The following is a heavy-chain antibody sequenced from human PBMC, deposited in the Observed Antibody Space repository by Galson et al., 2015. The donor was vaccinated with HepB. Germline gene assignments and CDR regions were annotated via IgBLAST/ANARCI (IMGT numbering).Heavy chain of an antibody. V-gene: IGHV3-48*03. CDR2: ISSSGSTI. D-gene: IGHD6-19*01. CDR1: GFTFSSYE. CDR3: ARALIAGYSSGWPAGY. Sequence: SLRLSCAASGFTFSSYEMNWVRQAPGKGLEWVSYISSSGSTIYYADSVKGRFTISRDNAKNSLYLQMNSLRAEDTAVYYCARALIAGYSSGWPAGYWGQGTLVTVSS. J-gene: IGHJ4*02.